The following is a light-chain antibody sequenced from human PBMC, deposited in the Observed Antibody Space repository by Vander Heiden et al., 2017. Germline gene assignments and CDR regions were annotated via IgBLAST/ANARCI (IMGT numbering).Light chain of an antibody. Sequence: DIQMTQSPSSLSASVGDRVTITCRASQSITSYLNWYQQKPGKAPKFLIYAASSLQSGVPSRFSGSGSGTDFTLTISSLQPEDFATYYCQQSYSQPYTFGQGTKLQIK. V-gene: IGKV1-39*01. CDR3: QQSYSQPYT. CDR2: AAS. J-gene: IGKJ2*01. CDR1: QSITSY.